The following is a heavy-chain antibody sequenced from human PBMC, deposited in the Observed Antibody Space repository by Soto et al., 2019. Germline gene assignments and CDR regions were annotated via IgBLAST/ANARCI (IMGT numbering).Heavy chain of an antibody. J-gene: IGHJ4*02. D-gene: IGHD6-13*01. Sequence: QVQLVESGGGVVQPGRSLRLSCAASGFTFSSYGMHWVRQAPGKGLEWVAVISYDGSNKYYADSVKGRFTISRDNSKNTLYLQMSSLRAEDTAVYYCAKGGMGTDWGQGTLVTVSS. CDR1: GFTFSSYG. CDR2: ISYDGSNK. CDR3: AKGGMGTD. V-gene: IGHV3-30*18.